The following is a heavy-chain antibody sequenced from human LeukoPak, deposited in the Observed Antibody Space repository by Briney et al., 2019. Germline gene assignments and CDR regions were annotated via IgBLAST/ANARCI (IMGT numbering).Heavy chain of an antibody. CDR1: GFTFSSYA. Sequence: GRSLRLSCAASGFTFSSYAMHWVRQAPGKGLEWVAVISYDGSNKYYADSVKGRFTISRDNSENTLYLQMNSLRAEDTAVYYCARGSLSIDSPPLYWGQGTLVTVSS. J-gene: IGHJ4*02. CDR2: ISYDGSNK. V-gene: IGHV3-30*04. CDR3: ARGSLSIDSPPLY. D-gene: IGHD2/OR15-2a*01.